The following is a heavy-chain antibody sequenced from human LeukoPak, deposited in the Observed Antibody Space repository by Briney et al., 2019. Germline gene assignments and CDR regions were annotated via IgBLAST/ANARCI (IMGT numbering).Heavy chain of an antibody. J-gene: IGHJ4*02. Sequence: GGSLRLSCEASGFTVNSNYMGWVRQAPGKGLEWVSTLYSGGSTQYTDSVKVRFTISRDTSKNTLYLQMNNLGAEDTAVYYCVRQIEMGSYPFDSWGQGTLVTVSS. CDR3: VRQIEMGSYPFDS. CDR2: LYSGGST. V-gene: IGHV3-53*01. CDR1: GFTVNSNY. D-gene: IGHD1-26*01.